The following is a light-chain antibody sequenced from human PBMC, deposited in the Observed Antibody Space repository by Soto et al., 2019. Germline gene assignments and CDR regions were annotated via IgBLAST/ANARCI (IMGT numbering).Light chain of an antibody. V-gene: IGLV2-23*01. CDR3: CYYVGETTYV. J-gene: IGLJ1*01. Sequence: QSVLTQPASVSGSLEQSITITCTGSSNTIGGYNVVSWYQQHPGKAPKVIIYEGIKRPSGVSNRFSGAISGNTASLSISGLQAEDEADYYCCYYVGETTYVVGSGTKVTVL. CDR1: SNTIGGYNV. CDR2: EGI.